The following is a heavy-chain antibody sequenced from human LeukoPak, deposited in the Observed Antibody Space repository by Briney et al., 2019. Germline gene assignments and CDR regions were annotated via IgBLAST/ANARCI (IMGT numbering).Heavy chain of an antibody. V-gene: IGHV3-21*01. J-gene: IGHJ6*02. D-gene: IGHD6-19*01. Sequence: GGSLRLSCAPSGFTFSSYSMNWVRQAPGKGLEWVSSISSRISYIYYAASVKGRFTISRDNAKNSLYLQMNSLRAEDTAVYYCARVIERQWLIPSYYYYGMDVWGQGTTVTVSS. CDR3: ARVIERQWLIPSYYYYGMDV. CDR1: GFTFSSYS. CDR2: ISSRISYI.